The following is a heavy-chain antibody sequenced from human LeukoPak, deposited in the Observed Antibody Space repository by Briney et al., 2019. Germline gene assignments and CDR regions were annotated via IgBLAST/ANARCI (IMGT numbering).Heavy chain of an antibody. CDR3: ARHTYYDFWSGCYAAAFDI. CDR1: GGSISIYY. V-gene: IGHV4-59*01. D-gene: IGHD3-3*01. CDR2: IYYSGST. J-gene: IGHJ3*02. Sequence: PSETLSLTCTVSGGSISIYYWSWIRQPPGKGLECIGYIYYSGSTNYNPSLKSRVTISVDTSKNQFSLKLSSVTAADTAVYYCARHTYYDFWSGCYAAAFDIWGQGTMVTVSS.